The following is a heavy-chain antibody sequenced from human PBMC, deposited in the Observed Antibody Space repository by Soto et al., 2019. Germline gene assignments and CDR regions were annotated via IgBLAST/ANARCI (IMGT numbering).Heavy chain of an antibody. J-gene: IGHJ4*02. CDR2: ITWNSGSI. CDR1: GFTFNDYV. D-gene: IGHD6-19*01. CDR3: ATSGWNTYSITY. Sequence: SLKISCAASGFTFNDYVMYWVRQAPGKGLEWVSGITWNSGSIGYGDSVKGRFIISRDNAQNSLYLQMNSLRAEDTALYYCATSGWNTYSITYWGQGTLVTVSS. V-gene: IGHV3-9*01.